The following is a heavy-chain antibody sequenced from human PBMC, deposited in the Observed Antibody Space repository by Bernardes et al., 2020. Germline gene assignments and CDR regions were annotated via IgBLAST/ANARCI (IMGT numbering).Heavy chain of an antibody. CDR3: TTAAPYYYDSSGYY. J-gene: IGHJ4*02. Sequence: GGSLRLSCAASGFTFSNAWMSWVRQAPGKGLEWVGRIKSKTDGGTTDYAAPVKGRFTISRDDSKNTLYLQMNSLKTEDTAVYYCTTAAPYYYDSSGYYWGQGTLVTVSS. CDR1: GFTFSNAW. CDR2: IKSKTDGGTT. D-gene: IGHD3-22*01. V-gene: IGHV3-15*01.